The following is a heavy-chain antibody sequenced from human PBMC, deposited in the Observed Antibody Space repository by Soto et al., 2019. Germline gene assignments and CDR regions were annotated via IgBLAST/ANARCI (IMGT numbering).Heavy chain of an antibody. CDR1: GDSISSGDHY. J-gene: IGHJ4*02. D-gene: IGHD2-21*01. CDR3: DSLNGDLLSFFDN. V-gene: IGHV4-30-4*01. CDR2: ISYGGYT. Sequence: QVQLQESGPGLVKPSQTLSLSCTVSGDSISSGDHYWSWIRQPPGKGLEWIAHISYGGYTFYNPYLQSRITMSVDTSKNQAYLKLSSVTAADTDVYYCDSLNGDLLSFFDNWGQGTPGTVSS.